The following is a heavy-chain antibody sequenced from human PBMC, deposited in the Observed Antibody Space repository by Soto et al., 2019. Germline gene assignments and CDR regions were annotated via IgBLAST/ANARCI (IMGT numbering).Heavy chain of an antibody. CDR2: INQDGSEK. CDR1: GLRISSNG. V-gene: IGHV3-7*01. Sequence: GGSMILSCTAAGLRISSNGMSWVRQAPGKGPEWVANINQDGSEKYCADSVKGRFTISRDNAKNSLYLQMDSLRVEDTALYYCFNVAFGYWGRGTLVTSPQ. CDR3: FNVAFGY. J-gene: IGHJ4*02.